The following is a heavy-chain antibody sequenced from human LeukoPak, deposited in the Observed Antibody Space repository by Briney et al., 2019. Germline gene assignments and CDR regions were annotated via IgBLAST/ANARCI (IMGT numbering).Heavy chain of an antibody. D-gene: IGHD4-17*01. Sequence: GGSLRHSLAAPGFTCPSYAIHSVRQAPGRGLEWVTVISYVGMNKYYADSVKGRFNIPRDNSKNTLYLQMNSLRPEDTAVYYCARDHPDYGAYRRPLDYWGQGTLVTVSS. CDR2: ISYVGMNK. J-gene: IGHJ4*02. CDR3: ARDHPDYGAYRRPLDY. V-gene: IGHV3-30*04. CDR1: GFTCPSYA.